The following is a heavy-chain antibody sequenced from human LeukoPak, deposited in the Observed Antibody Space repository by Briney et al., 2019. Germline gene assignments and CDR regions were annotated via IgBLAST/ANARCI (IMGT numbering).Heavy chain of an antibody. CDR1: GDSVSSNSAA. Sequence: SQTLSLTCAISGDSVSSNSAAWNWVRQSPSGGLEWLGRTYYRSKWYNNYALSVKSRITIKPDTSKNQFSLQLNSVTPEDTAVYYCARLSSGAGGDFDCWGQGTLVTVSS. J-gene: IGHJ4*02. D-gene: IGHD6-19*01. CDR2: TYYRSKWYN. V-gene: IGHV6-1*01. CDR3: ARLSSGAGGDFDC.